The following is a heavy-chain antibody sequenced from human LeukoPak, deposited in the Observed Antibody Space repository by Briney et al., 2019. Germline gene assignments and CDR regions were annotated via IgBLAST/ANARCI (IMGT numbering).Heavy chain of an antibody. J-gene: IGHJ3*01. CDR3: ARSCSDGGGYLAAFDL. V-gene: IGHV3-23*01. CDR2: ISSDRRST. D-gene: IGHD2-15*01. CDR1: GFTFSSYD. Sequence: PGGSLRLSCAASGFTFSSYDMSWVRQAPGKGLEWVSAISSDRRSTYYADSVKGRFTISRDNSKNTLFLQMNSLSVDATAVYYSARSCSDGGGYLAAFDLWGQGTMVTVSS.